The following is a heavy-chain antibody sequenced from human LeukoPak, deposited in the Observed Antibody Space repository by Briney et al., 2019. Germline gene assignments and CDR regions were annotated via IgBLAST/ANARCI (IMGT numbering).Heavy chain of an antibody. Sequence: GGSLRLSCAASGFTLSSYWMSWVRQAPGKGLEWVANIRQDANEKYYVDSVKGRFTISRDNAKHSLYLQIESLRDDDTAVYHCALGTINKDYYFGMDVWGQGTTVTVSS. D-gene: IGHD2-8*01. CDR2: IRQDANEK. V-gene: IGHV3-7*03. CDR3: ALGTINKDYYFGMDV. CDR1: GFTLSSYW. J-gene: IGHJ6*02.